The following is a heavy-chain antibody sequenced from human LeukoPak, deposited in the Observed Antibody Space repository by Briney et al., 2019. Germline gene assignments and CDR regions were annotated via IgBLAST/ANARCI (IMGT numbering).Heavy chain of an antibody. CDR3: ARLSLPGYGGNGY. V-gene: IGHV4-34*01. CDR2: FYYSGST. CDR1: GGSFSGYY. D-gene: IGHD4-23*01. J-gene: IGHJ4*02. Sequence: SGTLSLTRAVYGGSFSGYYWSWVRHPPGEGAGGIGSFYYSGSTYYNPSLKSRVTVSVDTSKNQFSLKLSSVTAADTAVYYCARLSLPGYGGNGYWGQGTLVTVSS.